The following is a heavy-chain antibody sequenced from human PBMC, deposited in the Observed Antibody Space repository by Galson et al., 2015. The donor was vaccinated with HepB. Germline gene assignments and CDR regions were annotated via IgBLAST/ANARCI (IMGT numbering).Heavy chain of an antibody. J-gene: IGHJ4*02. CDR1: GFTFRNYD. V-gene: IGHV3-30*18. Sequence: SLRLSCAASGFTFRNYDMYWVRQAPGKGLEWVADISFDGSTTYYGDSVKGRFTISRDNSKNTLYLQMNSLRSEDTAVYYCAKDGAIAVAYFFDSWGQGTLVTVSS. CDR3: AKDGAIAVAYFFDS. D-gene: IGHD6-19*01. CDR2: ISFDGSTT.